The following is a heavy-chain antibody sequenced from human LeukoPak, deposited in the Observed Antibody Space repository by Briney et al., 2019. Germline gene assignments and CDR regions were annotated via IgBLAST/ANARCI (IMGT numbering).Heavy chain of an antibody. J-gene: IGHJ4*02. D-gene: IGHD4-17*01. CDR3: ARAKGSYGYYFDY. CDR2: TNYGGST. V-gene: IGHV4-39*07. Sequence: SETLSLTCTVSAGSITSDSYLWDWIRQPPWKGLEWIVSTNYGGSTYYNPSLKRRVTLSVNTSKDYFSLGRSSVTAEDTAVYYCARAKGSYGYYFDYWGQGILVTVSS. CDR1: AGSITSDSYL.